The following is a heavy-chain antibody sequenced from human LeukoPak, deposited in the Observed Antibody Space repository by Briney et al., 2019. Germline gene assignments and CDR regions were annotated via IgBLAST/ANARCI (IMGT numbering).Heavy chain of an antibody. CDR1: GFTFSNAW. CDR3: TTDRDRIAARWFDY. J-gene: IGHJ4*02. V-gene: IGHV3-15*01. Sequence: GGSLRLSCAASGFTFSNAWMSWVRQAPGKGLEWVGRIKSKTDGGTTDYAAPVKGRFTISRDDSKNTLYLQMNSLKTEDTAVYYCTTDRDRIAARWFDYWGQGTLVTVSS. D-gene: IGHD6-6*01. CDR2: IKSKTDGGTT.